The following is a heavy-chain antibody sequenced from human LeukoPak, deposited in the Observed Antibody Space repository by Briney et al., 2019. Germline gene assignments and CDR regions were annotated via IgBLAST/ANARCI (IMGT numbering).Heavy chain of an antibody. J-gene: IGHJ4*02. D-gene: IGHD2-15*01. CDR1: GFTFSSYA. CDR2: ISYDGSNK. V-gene: IGHV3-30*04. CDR3: AREKSVVAASAPFDY. Sequence: PGGSLRLSCAASGFTFSSYAMHWVRQAPGKGLEWVAVISYDGSNKYYADSVKRRFTISRDNSKNTLYLQMNSLRAEDTAVYYCAREKSVVAASAPFDYWGQGTLVTVSS.